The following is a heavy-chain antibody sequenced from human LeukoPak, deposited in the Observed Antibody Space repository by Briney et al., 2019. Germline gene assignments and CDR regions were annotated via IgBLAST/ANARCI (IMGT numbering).Heavy chain of an antibody. CDR3: ANSRLYSSSSGKAYYFDY. Sequence: GSSVKVSCKASGGTFSSYAISWVRQAPGQGIEWMGGIIPIFGTANYAQKFQGRVTITTDESTSTAYMELSSLRSEDTAVYYCANSRLYSSSSGKAYYFDYWGQGTLVTVSS. D-gene: IGHD6-13*01. CDR2: IIPIFGTA. J-gene: IGHJ4*02. V-gene: IGHV1-69*05. CDR1: GGTFSSYA.